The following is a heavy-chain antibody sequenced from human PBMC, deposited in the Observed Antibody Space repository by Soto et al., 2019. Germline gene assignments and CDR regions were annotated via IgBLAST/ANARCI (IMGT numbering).Heavy chain of an antibody. Sequence: QVQLVQSGAEVKKPGTSVKVSCEVSGGTFSNYAITWVRQAPGQGLEWLGGAIPVYGSTNYAQKFQGRVTITAGESATTTFMELGSLRSDDTAVYYCARRGVANSRDAFDIWGQGTLVTVS. V-gene: IGHV1-69*01. CDR2: AIPVYGST. D-gene: IGHD1-26*01. CDR1: GGTFSNYA. J-gene: IGHJ3*02. CDR3: ARRGVANSRDAFDI.